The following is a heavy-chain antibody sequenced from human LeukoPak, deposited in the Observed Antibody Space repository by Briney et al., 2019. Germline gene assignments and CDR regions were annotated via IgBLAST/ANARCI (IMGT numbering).Heavy chain of an antibody. Sequence: SETLSLTCTVSGGSISSGGYYWSWIRQPPGKGLEWIGYIYYSGSTYYNPSLKSRVTISVDRSKNQFSLKLSSVTAADTAVYYCARYVEYSSSSRAFDIWGQGTMVTVSS. J-gene: IGHJ3*02. V-gene: IGHV4-30-2*01. CDR3: ARYVEYSSSSRAFDI. CDR2: IYYSGST. CDR1: GGSISSGGYY. D-gene: IGHD6-6*01.